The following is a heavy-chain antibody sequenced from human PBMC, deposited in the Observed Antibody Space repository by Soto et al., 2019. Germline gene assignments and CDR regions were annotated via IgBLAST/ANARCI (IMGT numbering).Heavy chain of an antibody. CDR3: VRDHVRTPPGVMASFDP. J-gene: IGHJ5*02. V-gene: IGHV1-3*01. CDR1: GYTFTAYT. D-gene: IGHD2-8*01. CDR2: INPGNGNT. Sequence: QVRLVQSGAEVKKPGASVKISCKASGYTFTAYTIHWVRQAPGQSPEWVGLINPGNGNTKSSQRFRDRVTISRDTSATTVYMEVRSLRSEDTAIFYCVRDHVRTPPGVMASFDPWGQGTLVTVSS.